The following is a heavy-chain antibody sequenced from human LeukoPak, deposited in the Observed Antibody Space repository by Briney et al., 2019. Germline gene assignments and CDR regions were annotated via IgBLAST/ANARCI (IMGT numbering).Heavy chain of an antibody. Sequence: SETLSLTCAVYGGSFSGYYWSWIRQPPGKGLEWIGGINHSGSTNYNPSLKSRVTIPVDTSKNQFSLKLSSVTAADTAVYYCARIEDVTRGYNHAYYFDFWGQGTLVTVSS. V-gene: IGHV4-34*01. J-gene: IGHJ4*02. CDR2: INHSGST. CDR3: ARIEDVTRGYNHAYYFDF. D-gene: IGHD5-18*01. CDR1: GGSFSGYY.